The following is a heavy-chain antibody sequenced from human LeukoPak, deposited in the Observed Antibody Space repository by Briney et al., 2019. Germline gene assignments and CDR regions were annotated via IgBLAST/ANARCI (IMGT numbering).Heavy chain of an antibody. CDR2: IYPDDSDT. V-gene: IGHV5-51*01. J-gene: IGHJ5*02. CDR1: GCSFTNYW. CDR3: ARHLGRITAAAPRWFDP. D-gene: IGHD6-13*01. Sequence: GESLKISCKGSGCSFTNYWIGWVRQMPGKGLEWMGIIYPDDSDTRYSPSFQGQVTISADKSISTAYLQWSSLKASDTAMYYCARHLGRITAAAPRWFDPWGQGTLVTVSS.